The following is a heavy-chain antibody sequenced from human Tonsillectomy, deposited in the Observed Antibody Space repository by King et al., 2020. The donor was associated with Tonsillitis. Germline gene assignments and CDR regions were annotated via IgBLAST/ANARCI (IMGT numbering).Heavy chain of an antibody. CDR3: ARDETPALWFGELLSHYFDY. J-gene: IGHJ4*02. CDR2: ISAYNGNT. D-gene: IGHD3-10*01. Sequence: VQLVESGAEVKKPGASVKVSCTASGYTFTSYGISWVRQAPGQGLEWMGWISAYNGNTNYAQQLQGRVTMTTDTSTSTAYMELRSLRSDDTAVYYCARDETPALWFGELLSHYFDYWGQGTLVTVSS. CDR1: GYTFTSYG. V-gene: IGHV1-18*01.